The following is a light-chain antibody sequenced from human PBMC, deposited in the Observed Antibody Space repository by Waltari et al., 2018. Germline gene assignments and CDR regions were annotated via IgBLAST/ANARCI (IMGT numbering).Light chain of an antibody. CDR1: QSVGSS. CDR3: QQGRSWHPVT. CDR2: DTF. J-gene: IGKJ5*01. V-gene: IGKV3-11*01. Sequence: EIVLTQSPATLSLSPGERATLPCRASQSVGSSLAWYQQTPGLAPRLLIYDTFNRATGIPARFSGSGSGTDFTLTISSLEPEDFAVYFCQQGRSWHPVTFGQGTRLEIK.